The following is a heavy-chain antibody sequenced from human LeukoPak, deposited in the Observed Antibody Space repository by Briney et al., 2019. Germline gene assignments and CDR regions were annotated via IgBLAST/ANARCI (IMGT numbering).Heavy chain of an antibody. Sequence: GGSLRLSCAASGFTFSSYDMHWVRHATGKGLEWVSAIGTAGGTYYPGSVKGRFTISRENAKNSLYLQMNSLRAEDTAVYYCARGYYDSSGYYWTLDAFDIWGQGTMVTVSS. J-gene: IGHJ3*02. D-gene: IGHD3-22*01. CDR3: ARGYYDSSGYYWTLDAFDI. CDR2: IGTAGGT. V-gene: IGHV3-13*01. CDR1: GFTFSSYD.